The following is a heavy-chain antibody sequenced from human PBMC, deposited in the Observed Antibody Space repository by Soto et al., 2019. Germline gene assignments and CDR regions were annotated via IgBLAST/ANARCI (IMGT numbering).Heavy chain of an antibody. CDR2: ISGSGGST. J-gene: IGHJ4*02. Sequence: EVQLLESGRGLVQPGGSLRLSCAASGFTFSSYAMSWVRQAPGKGLEWVSAISGSGGSTYYADSVKGRFTISRDNSKNTLYLQMNSLRAEDTAVYYCAITLYYYDSSGYQWGQVTLVTVSS. CDR3: AITLYYYDSSGYQ. V-gene: IGHV3-23*01. D-gene: IGHD3-22*01. CDR1: GFTFSSYA.